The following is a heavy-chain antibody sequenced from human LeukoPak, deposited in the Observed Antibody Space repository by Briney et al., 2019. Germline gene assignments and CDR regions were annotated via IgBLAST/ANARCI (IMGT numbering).Heavy chain of an antibody. D-gene: IGHD3-10*01. CDR1: GYTFTGYY. CDR3: AKSYGSGGYYYGMDV. J-gene: IGHJ6*04. CDR2: INPNSGGT. V-gene: IGHV1-2*04. Sequence: GASVKVSCKASGYTFTGYYMHWVRQAPGQGLEWMGWINPNSGGTNYAQKFQGWVTMTRDTSISTAYMELSRLRSDDTAVYYCAKSYGSGGYYYGMDVWGKGTRSPSPQ.